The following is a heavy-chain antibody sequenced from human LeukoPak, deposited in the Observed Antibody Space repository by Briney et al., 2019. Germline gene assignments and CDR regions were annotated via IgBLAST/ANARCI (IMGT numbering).Heavy chain of an antibody. CDR1: GFTFSSYA. D-gene: IGHD1-26*01. V-gene: IGHV3-23*01. Sequence: PGGSLRLSCAASGFTFSSYAMSWVRQAPGKGLEWVSAISGSGGNTYYADSVKGRFTISRDNSKNTLFLQMTSLRAEDTVVYYCAKGPHFQDTTYWGQGTLVTVSS. J-gene: IGHJ4*02. CDR2: ISGSGGNT. CDR3: AKGPHFQDTTY.